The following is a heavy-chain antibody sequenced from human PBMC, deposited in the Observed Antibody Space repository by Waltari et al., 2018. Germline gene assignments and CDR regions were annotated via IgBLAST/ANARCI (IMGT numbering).Heavy chain of an antibody. CDR3: ARDLISWAFDI. V-gene: IGHV4-30-4*08. CDR2: IYYSGST. Sequence: QVQLQESGPGLVKPSQTLSLTCTVSGGSISRGHYSCSWIRQPPGKGLEWIGYIYYSGSTYYNPSLKSRVTISVDTSKNQFSLKLSSVTAADTAVYYCARDLISWAFDIWGQGTMVTVSS. CDR1: GGSISRGHYS. D-gene: IGHD3-16*01. J-gene: IGHJ3*02.